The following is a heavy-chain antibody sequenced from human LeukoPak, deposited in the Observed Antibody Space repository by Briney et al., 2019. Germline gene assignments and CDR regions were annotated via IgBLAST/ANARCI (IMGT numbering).Heavy chain of an antibody. CDR3: ARHSRQLRGRIFY. CDR1: GGSISSSSYY. CDR2: IYYSGST. V-gene: IGHV4-39*01. D-gene: IGHD4-11*01. Sequence: SETLYLTCTVSGGSISSSSYYWGWIRQPPGKGLEWIGSIYYSGSTYYNPSLKSRVTISVDTSKNQFSLKLSPVTAADTAVYYCARHSRQLRGRIFYWGQGTLVTVSS. J-gene: IGHJ4*02.